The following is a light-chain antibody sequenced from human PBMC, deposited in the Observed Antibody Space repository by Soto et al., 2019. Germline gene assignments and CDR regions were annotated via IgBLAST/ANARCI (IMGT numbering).Light chain of an antibody. V-gene: IGKV3-20*01. CDR2: GAS. J-gene: IGKJ5*01. CDR1: QSVSSSY. Sequence: EIVLTQSPGSLSLSPGERATLSCRASQSVSSSYLAWYQQKPGQAPRLLIYGASSRATGIPDRFSGSGSGTDFTLTIGRLEPEDFAVYYCQQYGSSPITFGQGTDWRL. CDR3: QQYGSSPIT.